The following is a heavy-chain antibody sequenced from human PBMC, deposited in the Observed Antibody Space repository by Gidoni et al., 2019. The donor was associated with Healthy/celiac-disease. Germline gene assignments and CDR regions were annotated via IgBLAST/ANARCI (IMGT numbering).Heavy chain of an antibody. CDR1: GFTFSSYP. V-gene: IGHV3-23*01. Sequence: EVQLLESGGGLVQPGGSLRLSCPASGFTFSSYPMSWVRQAPGKGLEWVSAISGSGGSTYYADSVKGRFTISRDNSKNTLYLQMNSLRAEDTAVYYCAKAARSMIVVVITTFDPWGQGTLVTVSS. CDR3: AKAARSMIVVVITTFDP. D-gene: IGHD3-22*01. J-gene: IGHJ5*02. CDR2: ISGSGGST.